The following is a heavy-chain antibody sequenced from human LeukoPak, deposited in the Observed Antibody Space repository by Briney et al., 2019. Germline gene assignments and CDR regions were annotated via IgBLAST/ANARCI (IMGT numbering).Heavy chain of an antibody. CDR3: ARAPLLSDVDY. V-gene: IGHV3-11*06. D-gene: IGHD3-10*01. CDR2: ISSSSSYT. J-gene: IGHJ4*02. Sequence: PGGSLRLSCAASGFTFSDYYMSWIRQAPGKGLEWVSYISSSSSYTNYADSVKGRFTISRDNAKNSLYLQMNSLRAEDTDVYYCARAPLLSDVDYWGQGTLVTVSS. CDR1: GFTFSDYY.